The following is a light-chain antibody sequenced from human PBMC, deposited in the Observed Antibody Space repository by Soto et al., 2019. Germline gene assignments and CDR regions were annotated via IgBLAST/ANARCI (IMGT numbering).Light chain of an antibody. Sequence: EIALTQSPGTLSLSPGERATLSCRASQSVSSSFLGWYQQKPGQAPRLLIYGASSRATGIPDRFSGSGSGPDFTLTISRLEPEDFAVYYCQHYGRSRTFGQGTKVDI. J-gene: IGKJ1*01. CDR3: QHYGRSRT. V-gene: IGKV3-20*01. CDR1: QSVSSSF. CDR2: GAS.